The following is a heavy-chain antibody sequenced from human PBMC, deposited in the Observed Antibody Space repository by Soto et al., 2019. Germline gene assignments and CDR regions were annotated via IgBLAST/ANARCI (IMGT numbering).Heavy chain of an antibody. J-gene: IGHJ4*02. CDR1: GFTFSSYT. CDR3: ARAREASLLRVPSPY. CDR2: IGGSGDGT. Sequence: GGSLRLSCEASGFTFSSYTMNWVRRAPGKGLEWVATIGGSGDGTYYGDSVKGRFTISRDNSKNTVYLQMNSLRAEDTAIYYCARAREASLLRVPSPYWGQGTLVTVSS. D-gene: IGHD2-21*02. V-gene: IGHV3-23*01.